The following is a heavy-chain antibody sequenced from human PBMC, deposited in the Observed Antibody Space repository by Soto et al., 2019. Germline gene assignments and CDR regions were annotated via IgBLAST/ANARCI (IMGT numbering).Heavy chain of an antibody. Sequence: SETLSLTCTVSGGSISSSSYYWGWIRQPPGKGLEWLGSIYYSGSTYYNPSLKSRVTISVDTSKNQFSLKLSSVTAEDTAVYYCARDRGYDAHDYYYNAMDVWGQGTMVTVSS. D-gene: IGHD2-15*01. CDR1: GGSISSSSYY. J-gene: IGHJ6*02. CDR2: IYYSGST. V-gene: IGHV4-39*02. CDR3: ARDRGYDAHDYYYNAMDV.